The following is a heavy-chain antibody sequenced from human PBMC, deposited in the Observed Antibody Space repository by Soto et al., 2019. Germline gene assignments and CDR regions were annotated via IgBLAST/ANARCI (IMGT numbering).Heavy chain of an antibody. CDR2: MNPNSGNT. CDR3: ARGRKYCSGGSCYSFYYYYYGMDV. J-gene: IGHJ6*02. CDR1: GYTFTSYD. V-gene: IGHV1-8*01. D-gene: IGHD2-15*01. Sequence: ASVKVSCKASGYTFTSYDINWVRQATGQGLEWMGWMNPNSGNTGYAQKFQGRVTMTRNTSISTAYMELSSLRSEDTAVYYCARGRKYCSGGSCYSFYYYYYGMDVWGQGTTVTVSS.